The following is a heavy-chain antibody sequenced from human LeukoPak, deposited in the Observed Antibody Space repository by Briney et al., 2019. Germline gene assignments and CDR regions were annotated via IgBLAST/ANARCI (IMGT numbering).Heavy chain of an antibody. J-gene: IGHJ4*02. Sequence: GGSLRLSCAASGFTFSSFRMHWVRQAPGKGLVWVSRTNSDGSSTSYADSVKGRFTISRDNAKNTLHLQMNSLRAEDTAVYYCAREGESGGLVVDYWGQGTLVTVSS. CDR2: TNSDGSST. CDR1: GFTFSSFR. CDR3: AREGESGGLVVDY. D-gene: IGHD3-16*01. V-gene: IGHV3-74*01.